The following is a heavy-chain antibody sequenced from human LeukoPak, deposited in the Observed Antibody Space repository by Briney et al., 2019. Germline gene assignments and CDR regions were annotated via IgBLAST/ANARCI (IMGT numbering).Heavy chain of an antibody. J-gene: IGHJ5*02. CDR2: ISAYNGNT. D-gene: IGHD3-22*01. CDR1: GYTFTSYG. Sequence: AASVKVSCKASGYTFTSYGISWVRQAPGQGLEWMGWISAYNGNTNYAQKFQGRVTMTRDTSISTAYMELSRLRSDDTAVYYCARDLPYDSSGYYYVVLSYWFDPWGQGTLVTVSS. CDR3: ARDLPYDSSGYYYVVLSYWFDP. V-gene: IGHV1-18*01.